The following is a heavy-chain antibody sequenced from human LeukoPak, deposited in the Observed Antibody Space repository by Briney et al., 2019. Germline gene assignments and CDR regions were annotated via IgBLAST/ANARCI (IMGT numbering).Heavy chain of an antibody. CDR2: ISSSGSTI. V-gene: IGHV3-48*03. CDR1: GFTLRSYV. Sequence: GGSLRLSCVASGFTLRSYVMNWVRQAPGKGLEWVSYISSSGSTIYYADSVKGRFTISRDNAKNSLYLRMNSLRAEDTAVYYCAELGITMIGGVWGKGTTVTISS. J-gene: IGHJ6*04. CDR3: AELGITMIGGV. D-gene: IGHD3-10*02.